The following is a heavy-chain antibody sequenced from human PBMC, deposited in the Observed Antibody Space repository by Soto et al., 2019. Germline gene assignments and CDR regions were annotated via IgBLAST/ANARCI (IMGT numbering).Heavy chain of an antibody. V-gene: IGHV5-51*01. J-gene: IGHJ6*02. Sequence: PGESLKISCKGSGYSFTSYWIGWVRQMPGKGLEWMGIIYPGDSDTRYSPSFQGQVTISADKSISTAYLQWSSLKASDTAMYYCARLSGCSSTSCYTHMDVRGQGTTVTVSS. D-gene: IGHD2-2*02. CDR3: ARLSGCSSTSCYTHMDV. CDR1: GYSFTSYW. CDR2: IYPGDSDT.